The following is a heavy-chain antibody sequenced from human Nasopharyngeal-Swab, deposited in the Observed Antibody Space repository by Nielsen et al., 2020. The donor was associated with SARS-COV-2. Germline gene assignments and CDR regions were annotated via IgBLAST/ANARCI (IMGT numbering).Heavy chain of an antibody. CDR2: ISSSSSYI. J-gene: IGHJ4*02. D-gene: IGHD4-17*01. V-gene: IGHV3-21*01. CDR3: ARDHDYGDYEVPAKPFDY. CDR1: GFTFSSYS. Sequence: GESLKISCAASGFTFSSYSMNWVRQAPGKGLEWVSSISSSSSYIYYADSVKGRFTISRDNAENSLYLQMNSLRAEDTAVYYCARDHDYGDYEVPAKPFDYWGQGTLVTVSS.